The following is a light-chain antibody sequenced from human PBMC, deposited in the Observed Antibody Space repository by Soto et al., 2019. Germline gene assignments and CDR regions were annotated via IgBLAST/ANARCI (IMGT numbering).Light chain of an antibody. CDR3: QQRSDWAFS. Sequence: EIVLTQSPATLSLSPGERATLSCRASQSVSDYVGWYQQKPGQAPRLLIYDASNRAPGIPARFSGSGYGTDFSLTISSLEPEDSAVYYCQQRSDWAFSFGPGTKVDI. CDR1: QSVSDY. J-gene: IGKJ3*01. CDR2: DAS. V-gene: IGKV3-11*01.